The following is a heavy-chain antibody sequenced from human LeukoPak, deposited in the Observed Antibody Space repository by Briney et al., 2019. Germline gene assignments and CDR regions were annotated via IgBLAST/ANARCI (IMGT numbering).Heavy chain of an antibody. CDR3: AREVYYDSSGYYN. Sequence: ASVKVSCKASGYTFTSYDINWVRQATGQGLEWMGWMNPNSGNTGYAQKFQGRVTITRNTSISTAYMEMSSLRSEDTAVYYCAREVYYDSSGYYNWGQGTLVTVSS. J-gene: IGHJ4*02. CDR2: MNPNSGNT. D-gene: IGHD3-22*01. V-gene: IGHV1-8*03. CDR1: GYTFTSYD.